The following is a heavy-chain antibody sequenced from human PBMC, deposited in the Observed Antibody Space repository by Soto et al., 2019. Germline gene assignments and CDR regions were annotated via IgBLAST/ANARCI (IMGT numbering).Heavy chain of an antibody. CDR3: AKGYSGYDWDGVMPFDY. V-gene: IGHV3-43*02. CDR2: ISGDGGST. D-gene: IGHD5-12*01. CDR1: GFTFDDYA. J-gene: IGHJ4*02. Sequence: GGSLRLSCAASGFTFDDYAMHWVRQAPGKGLEWVSLISGDGGSTYYADSVKGRFTISRDNSKNSLYLQMNSLRTEDTALYYCAKGYSGYDWDGVMPFDYWGQGTLVTVSS.